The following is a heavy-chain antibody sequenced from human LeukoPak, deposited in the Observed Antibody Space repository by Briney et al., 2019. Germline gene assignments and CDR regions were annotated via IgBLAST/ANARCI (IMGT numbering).Heavy chain of an antibody. Sequence: GSLRLSCAASGFTFSSYSMNWVRQAPGKGLQWVSYISSSSSTIYYADSVKGRFTISRDNSKNTLYLQMNSLRAEDTAVYYCARDVREQLPPRWSYYYYMDVWGKGTTVTISS. CDR1: GFTFSSYS. V-gene: IGHV3-48*01. CDR2: ISSSSSTI. CDR3: ARDVREQLPPRWSYYYYMDV. D-gene: IGHD6-13*01. J-gene: IGHJ6*03.